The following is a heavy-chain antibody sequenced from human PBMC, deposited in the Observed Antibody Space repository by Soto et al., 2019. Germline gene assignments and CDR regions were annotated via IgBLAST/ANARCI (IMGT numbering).Heavy chain of an antibody. V-gene: IGHV3-11*06. Sequence: QVQLVESGGGLVKPGGSLRLSCAASGLTFSDYYMSWIRQAPGKGLEWVSYISSSSSYTNYADSVKGRFTISRDNAKNSLYLQMNSLRAEDTAVYYCAIPGIAVATGFDYWGQGTLVTVSS. CDR3: AIPGIAVATGFDY. CDR2: ISSSSSYT. J-gene: IGHJ4*02. D-gene: IGHD6-19*01. CDR1: GLTFSDYY.